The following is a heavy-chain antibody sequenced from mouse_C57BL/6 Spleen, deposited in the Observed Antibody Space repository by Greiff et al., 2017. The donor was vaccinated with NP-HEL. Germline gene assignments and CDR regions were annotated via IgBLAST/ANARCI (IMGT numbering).Heavy chain of an antibody. D-gene: IGHD2-5*01. V-gene: IGHV1-82*01. Sequence: QVQLKQSGPELVKPGASVKISCKASGYAFSSSWMNWVKQRPGKGLEWIGRIYPGDGDTNYNGKFKGKATLTADKSSSTAYMQLSSLTSEDSAVYFCARGSNMAWFAYWGQGTLVTVSA. CDR1: GYAFSSSW. CDR2: IYPGDGDT. J-gene: IGHJ3*01. CDR3: ARGSNMAWFAY.